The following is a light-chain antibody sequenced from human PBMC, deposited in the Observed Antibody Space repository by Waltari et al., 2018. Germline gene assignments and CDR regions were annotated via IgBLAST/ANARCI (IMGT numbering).Light chain of an antibody. V-gene: IGKV1-33*01. Sequence: DIQMTQSPSSLSASVGDRVTITCQASQDITNSLVWYQQKPGKAPKLLIFEASSLETGVPSRFRGSGSGTDFPFTISRLQPEDVATYYCQQYHSLPTFGQGTRLEIK. J-gene: IGKJ5*01. CDR2: EAS. CDR3: QQYHSLPT. CDR1: QDITNS.